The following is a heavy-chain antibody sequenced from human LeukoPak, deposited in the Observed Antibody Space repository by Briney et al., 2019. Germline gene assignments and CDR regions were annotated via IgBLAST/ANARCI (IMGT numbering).Heavy chain of an antibody. J-gene: IGHJ4*02. CDR1: GFTFTIFG. D-gene: IGHD5-18*01. V-gene: IGHV3-48*01. Sequence: PGGSLRLSCAASGFTFTIFGLNWVRQAPGKGPEWVSYIDARSGITYYADSVQGRFTISRDNAKESVFLQMNNLRVDDSGVYYCAREYTAMAYDYWGQGNLVTISS. CDR2: IDARSGIT. CDR3: AREYTAMAYDY.